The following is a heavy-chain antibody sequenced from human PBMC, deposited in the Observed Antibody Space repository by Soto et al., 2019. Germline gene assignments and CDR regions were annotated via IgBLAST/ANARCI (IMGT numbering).Heavy chain of an antibody. V-gene: IGHV4-59*01. CDR3: ARVPTNWGSDYFDS. Sequence: QVQLQESGPGLVKPSETLSLTCTVSDGSISSYYWSWIRQPPGKGLEWIGYMYYSGSTNYNPSLTSRVTISIDTSKNQFSLKLSSVTAADTAVYYCARVPTNWGSDYFDSWGQGTLVTVSS. CDR1: DGSISSYY. D-gene: IGHD7-27*01. J-gene: IGHJ4*02. CDR2: MYYSGST.